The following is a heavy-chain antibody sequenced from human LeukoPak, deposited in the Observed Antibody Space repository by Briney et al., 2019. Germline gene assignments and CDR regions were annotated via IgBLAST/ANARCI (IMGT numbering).Heavy chain of an antibody. CDR2: ISSSSSYI. CDR1: GFTFSSYS. V-gene: IGHV3-21*01. CDR3: AREGYQLLYAYYYYYMDV. J-gene: IGHJ6*03. Sequence: GGSLRLSCAASGFTFSSYSMNWVRQAPGKGLEWVSSISSSSSYIYYADSVKGRFTISRDNAKNSLYLQMNSLRADDTAVYYCAREGYQLLYAYYYYYMDVWGKGTTVTVSS. D-gene: IGHD2-2*02.